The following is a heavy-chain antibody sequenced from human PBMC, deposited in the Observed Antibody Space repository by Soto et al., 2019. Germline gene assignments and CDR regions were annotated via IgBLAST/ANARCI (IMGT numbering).Heavy chain of an antibody. CDR1: GGAFGSYA. J-gene: IGHJ4*02. CDR2: IIPMFDTT. V-gene: IGHV1-69*01. Sequence: QVQLVQSGAEVKKHGSSVKVSCKASGGAFGSYAINWVRQSPGQGLEWMGGIIPMFDTTNYAQRFQGRVTVTADEPTSTVYLELTRLRSEDTAMYYCTRHRGYSRGYWGQDFWGQGTLVTVSS. CDR3: TRHRGYSRGYWGQDF. D-gene: IGHD5-18*01.